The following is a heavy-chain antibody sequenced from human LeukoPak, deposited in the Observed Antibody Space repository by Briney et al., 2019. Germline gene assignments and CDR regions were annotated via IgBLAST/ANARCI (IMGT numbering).Heavy chain of an antibody. J-gene: IGHJ4*02. D-gene: IGHD5-18*01. V-gene: IGHV4-59*11. Sequence: SETLSLTCTVSGVSISSHYWSWIRQPPGKGLEWIGYMFDSESTKDNPSLKSRITLSADTSKNQFSLRLSSVTAADTAVYYCATIKRGSIYGYFDFWGQGILVTVSS. CDR1: GVSISSHY. CDR2: MFDSEST. CDR3: ATIKRGSIYGYFDF.